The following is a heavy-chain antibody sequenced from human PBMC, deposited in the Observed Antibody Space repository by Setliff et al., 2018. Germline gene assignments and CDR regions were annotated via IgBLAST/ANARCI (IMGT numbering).Heavy chain of an antibody. CDR3: AKDFLEVVIALHGMDV. J-gene: IGHJ6*02. V-gene: IGHV3-23*01. CDR1: GITFTNHA. D-gene: IGHD2-21*01. CDR2: VGMTNDVT. Sequence: GESLKISCATFGITFTNHAMTWVRQAPGGGLECVSVVGMTNDVTYYGASVKGRFTISRDDSKNILSLQMNSLRGEDTAVYYCAKDFLEVVIALHGMDVWGQGTRSPSP.